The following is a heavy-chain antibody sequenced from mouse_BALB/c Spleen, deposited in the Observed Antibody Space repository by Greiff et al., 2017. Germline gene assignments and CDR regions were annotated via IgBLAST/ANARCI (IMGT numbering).Heavy chain of an antibody. V-gene: IGHV1-54*01. Sequence: GPLPKSGAGLVRPGTSVEVFCKASGYAFTNYLVEGVKERAGQGLEWIGVINPGSGGTNYNEKFKGKATLTADKSSSTAYMQLSSLTSDDSAVYFCARKGWLRRKDYAMDYWGQGTSVTVSS. J-gene: IGHJ4*01. CDR3: ARKGWLRRKDYAMDY. CDR1: GYAFTNYL. CDR2: INPGSGGT. D-gene: IGHD2-2*01.